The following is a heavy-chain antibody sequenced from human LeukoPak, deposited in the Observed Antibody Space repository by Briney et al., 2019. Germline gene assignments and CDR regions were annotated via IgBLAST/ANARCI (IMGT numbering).Heavy chain of an antibody. CDR1: GFTFSSYW. D-gene: IGHD2-15*01. J-gene: IGHJ4*02. CDR3: TRAPSLVMVAARKPHFDY. V-gene: IGHV3-7*01. CDR2: IKQDGSEK. Sequence: GGSLRLSCAASGFTFSSYWMSWVRQAPGKGLEWVANIKQDGSEKYYVDSVKGRFTISRDNAKNSLYLQMNSLRAEDTAVYYCTRAPSLVMVAARKPHFDYWGQGILVTVSS.